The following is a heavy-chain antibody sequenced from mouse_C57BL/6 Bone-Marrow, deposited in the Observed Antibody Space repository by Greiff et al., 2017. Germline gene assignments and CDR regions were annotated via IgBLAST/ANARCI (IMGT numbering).Heavy chain of an antibody. V-gene: IGHV1-4*01. J-gene: IGHJ1*03. D-gene: IGHD1-3*01. CDR3: AIKGSSVPHWYFDV. CDR2: INPSSGYT. CDR1: GYTFTSYT. Sequence: QVQLQQSGAELARPGASVKMSCKASGYTFTSYTMHWVKQRPGQGLEWIGYINPSSGYTKYNQKFKDKATLTADKSSSTAYMQLSSLTSEDSAVYYCAIKGSSVPHWYFDVWGTGTAVTVSS.